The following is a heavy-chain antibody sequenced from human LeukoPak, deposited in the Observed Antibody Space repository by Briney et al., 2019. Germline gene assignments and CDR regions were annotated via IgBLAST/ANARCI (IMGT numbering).Heavy chain of an antibody. CDR2: ISSSGSYI. CDR3: AKESSSNWFDP. CDR1: GFTFSSYS. Sequence: GGSLRLSCAASGFTFSSYSMNWVRQAPGKGLEWVSSISSSGSYIYYADSVKGRFTISRDNAKNSLYLQMNSLRAEDTAVYYCAKESSSNWFDPWGQGTLVTVSS. D-gene: IGHD6-13*01. V-gene: IGHV3-21*01. J-gene: IGHJ5*02.